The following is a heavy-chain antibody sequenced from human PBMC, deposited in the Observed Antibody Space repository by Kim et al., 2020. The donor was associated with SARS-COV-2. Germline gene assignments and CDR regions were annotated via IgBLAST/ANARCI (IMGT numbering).Heavy chain of an antibody. V-gene: IGHV1-46*01. J-gene: IGHJ4*02. CDR1: GYTFTSYY. Sequence: ASVKVSCKASGYTFTSYYTHWVRQAPGQGLEWMGIINPSGGSTSYAQKFQGRVTMTRDTSTSTVYMELSSLRSEDTAVYYCARDRDRPDYGSGSYYIPGYWGQGTLVTVSS. D-gene: IGHD3-10*01. CDR3: ARDRDRPDYGSGSYYIPGY. CDR2: INPSGGST.